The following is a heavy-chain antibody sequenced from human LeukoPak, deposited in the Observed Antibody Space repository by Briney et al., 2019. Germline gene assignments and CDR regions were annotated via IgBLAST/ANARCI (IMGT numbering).Heavy chain of an antibody. CDR3: AKDFDSYYDSTGYGASFSY. V-gene: IGHV3-23*01. CDR1: GFTFSSYD. J-gene: IGHJ4*02. Sequence: GGSLRLSCAASGFTFSSYDMTWVRQAPGRGLEWVSSIRPSGDNTYYGDSVKGRFTISRDNSKNTLYLQMNNLRAEDTALYYCAKDFDSYYDSTGYGASFSYWGQGTLVTVSS. CDR2: IRPSGDNT. D-gene: IGHD3-22*01.